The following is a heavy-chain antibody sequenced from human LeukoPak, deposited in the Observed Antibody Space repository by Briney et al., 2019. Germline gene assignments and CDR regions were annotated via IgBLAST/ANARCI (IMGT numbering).Heavy chain of an antibody. J-gene: IGHJ4*02. D-gene: IGHD6-13*01. CDR1: GYSFTSCW. CDR3: ARRAYSSSWGYFDY. V-gene: IGHV5-51*01. Sequence: GESLKISCKGSGYSFTSCWIGWVRQMPGKGLEWMGIIYPGDSDARYSPSFQGQVTISVDKSTSTAFLQWSSLKASDTAMYFCARRAYSSSWGYFDYWGQGTLVTVSS. CDR2: IYPGDSDA.